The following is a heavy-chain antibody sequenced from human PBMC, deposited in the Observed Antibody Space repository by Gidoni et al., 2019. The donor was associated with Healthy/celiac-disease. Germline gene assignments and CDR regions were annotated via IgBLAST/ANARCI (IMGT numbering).Heavy chain of an antibody. J-gene: IGHJ4*02. Sequence: SCAASGFTFSSYGMHWVRQAPGKGLEWVAVIWYDGSNKYYADSVKGRFTISRDNSKNTLYLQRNSLRAEDTAVYYCARDRARIYDSSGYQDYWGQGTLVTVSS. D-gene: IGHD3-22*01. CDR3: ARDRARIYDSSGYQDY. CDR1: GFTFSSYG. CDR2: IWYDGSNK. V-gene: IGHV3-33*01.